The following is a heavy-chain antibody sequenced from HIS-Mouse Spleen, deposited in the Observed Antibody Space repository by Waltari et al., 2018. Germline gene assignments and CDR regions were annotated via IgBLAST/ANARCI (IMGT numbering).Heavy chain of an antibody. CDR2: IYYSGST. J-gene: IGHJ2*01. Sequence: QLQLQESGPGLVKPSETLSLTCTVPGGPISSRSYYWGWIRAPTGKGLGWLGSIYYSGSTYYNPSLKSRVTISVDTSKNQFSLKLSSVTAADTAVYYCAREIPYSSSWYDWYFDLWGRGTLVTVSS. D-gene: IGHD6-13*01. V-gene: IGHV4-39*07. CDR1: GGPISSRSYY. CDR3: AREIPYSSSWYDWYFDL.